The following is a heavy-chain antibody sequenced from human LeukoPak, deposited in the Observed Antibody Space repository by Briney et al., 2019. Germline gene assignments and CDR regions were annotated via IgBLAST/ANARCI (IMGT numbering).Heavy chain of an antibody. CDR1: GGSVGSGSYY. D-gene: IGHD1-14*01. CDR2: IYYSGST. J-gene: IGHJ4*02. V-gene: IGHV4-61*01. Sequence: SETLSLTCTVSGGSVGSGSYYWSWIRQPPGKGLEWIGYIYYSGSTNYNPSLKSRVTISVDTSKNQFSLKLSSVTAADTAVYYCARGGGLPTTSDYWGQGTLVTVSS. CDR3: ARGGGLPTTSDY.